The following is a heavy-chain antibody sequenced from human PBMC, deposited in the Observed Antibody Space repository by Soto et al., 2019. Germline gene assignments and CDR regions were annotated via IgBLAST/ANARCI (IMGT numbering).Heavy chain of an antibody. CDR3: ATTINCSSTSCYQGRAFDI. J-gene: IGHJ3*02. D-gene: IGHD2-2*01. CDR1: GFTFSSYA. CDR2: ISGSGGST. Sequence: PRGSLRLSCAASGFTFSSYAMSWVRQAPGKGLEWVSAISGSGGSTYYADSVKGRFTISRDNSKNTLYLQMNSLRAEDTAVYYCATTINCSSTSCYQGRAFDIWGQGTMVTVSS. V-gene: IGHV3-23*01.